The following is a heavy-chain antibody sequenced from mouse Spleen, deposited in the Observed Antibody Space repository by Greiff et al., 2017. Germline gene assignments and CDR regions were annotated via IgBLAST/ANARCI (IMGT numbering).Heavy chain of an antibody. D-gene: IGHD3-3*01. CDR2: IYPGDGDT. J-gene: IGHJ3*01. CDR3: ASWGGLEVWFAY. Sequence: QVQLQQSGPELVKPGASVKISCKASGYAFSSSWMNWVKQRPGKGLEWIGRIYPGDGDTNYNGKFKGKATLTADKSSSTAYMQLSSLTSEDSAVYFCASWGGLEVWFAYWGQGTLVTVSA. V-gene: IGHV1-82*01. CDR1: GYAFSSSW.